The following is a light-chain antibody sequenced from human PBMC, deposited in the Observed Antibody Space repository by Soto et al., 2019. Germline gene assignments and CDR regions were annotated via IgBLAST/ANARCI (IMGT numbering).Light chain of an antibody. CDR2: EIS. V-gene: IGKV2-24*01. Sequence: DLVMTQTPLSSPVTLGQPASISCRSSQSLVRSDGNAFLSWLHQRPGQPPRLLIYEISNRLSGVPDRFSGSGAGTDFTLKISRVEAEDVGVYYCMQTTQVPFTFGQGTKLEIK. CDR1: QSLVRSDGNAF. J-gene: IGKJ2*01. CDR3: MQTTQVPFT.